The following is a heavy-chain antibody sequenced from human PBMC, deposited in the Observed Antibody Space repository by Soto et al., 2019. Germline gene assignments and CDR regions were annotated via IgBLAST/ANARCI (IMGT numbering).Heavy chain of an antibody. Sequence: PSETLSLTCRVSGGSLRSYFWSWIRQPPGKGLQWIGYIYYSGSTNYNPSLKSRVTFSVDTSRNNFSLKLSSVTAADTAVYYCARLGLVDYDVLTGPDDWGQGTLVTVSS. CDR3: ARLGLVDYDVLTGPDD. CDR1: GGSLRSYF. J-gene: IGHJ4*02. CDR2: IYYSGST. D-gene: IGHD3-9*01. V-gene: IGHV4-59*08.